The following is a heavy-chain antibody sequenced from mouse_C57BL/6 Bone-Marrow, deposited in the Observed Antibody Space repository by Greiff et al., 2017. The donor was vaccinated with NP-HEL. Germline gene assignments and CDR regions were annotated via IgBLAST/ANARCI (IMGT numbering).Heavy chain of an antibody. CDR3: ARDDGYFLYYFDY. J-gene: IGHJ2*01. V-gene: IGHV1-82*01. D-gene: IGHD2-3*01. CDR2: IYPGDGDT. CDR1: GYAFSSSW. Sequence: VKLMESGPELVKPGASVKISCKASGYAFSSSWMNWVKQRPGKGLEWIGRIYPGDGDTNYNGKFKGKATLTADKSSSTAYMQLSSLTSEDSAVYFCARDDGYFLYYFDYWGQGTTLTVSS.